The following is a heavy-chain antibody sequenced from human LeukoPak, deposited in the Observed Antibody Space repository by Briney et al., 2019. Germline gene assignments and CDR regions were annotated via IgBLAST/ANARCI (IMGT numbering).Heavy chain of an antibody. V-gene: IGHV4-4*07. D-gene: IGHD3-10*01. J-gene: IGHJ6*02. CDR1: GGSISSYY. CDR2: IYTSGST. CDR3: ARVPGFGGTLYYYYGMDV. Sequence: PSETLSLTCTVSGGSISSYYWSWIRQPAGKGLEWIGRIYTSGSTNYNPSLKSRVTMSVDTSKNQFSLKLSSVTAADTAVYYCARVPGFGGTLYYYYGMDVWGQGTTVTASS.